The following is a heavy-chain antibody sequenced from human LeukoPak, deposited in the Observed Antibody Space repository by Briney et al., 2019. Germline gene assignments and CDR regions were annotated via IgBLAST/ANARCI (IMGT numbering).Heavy chain of an antibody. CDR3: ARGWELRLPRSVPFDI. J-gene: IGHJ3*02. V-gene: IGHV1-2*02. CDR1: GYTFTGYY. CDR2: INPNSGGT. Sequence: ASVKVSCKASGYTFTGYYMHWVRQAPGQGLEWMGWINPNSGGTNYAQKFQGRVTMTRDTSISTAYMELSRLRSDDTAVYYCARGWELRLPRSVPFDIWGQGTMVTVSS. D-gene: IGHD1-26*01.